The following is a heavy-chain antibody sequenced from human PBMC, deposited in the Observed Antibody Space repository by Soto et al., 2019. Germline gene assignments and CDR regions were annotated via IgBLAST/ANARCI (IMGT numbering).Heavy chain of an antibody. CDR1: GYSFTSYW. CDR2: IDPSDSYT. CDR3: ARHPTTLFYYYGMDV. Sequence: PGEPLKISCKGSGYSFTSYWISWVRQMTGKGLEWMGRIDPSDSYTNYSPSFQGHVTISADKSISTAYLQWSSLKASDTAMYYCARHPTTLFYYYGMDVCGQGTTVTVSS. J-gene: IGHJ6*01. V-gene: IGHV5-10-1*01. D-gene: IGHD1-1*01.